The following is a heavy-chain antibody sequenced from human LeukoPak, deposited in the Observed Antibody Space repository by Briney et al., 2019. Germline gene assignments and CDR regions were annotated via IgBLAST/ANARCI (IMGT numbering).Heavy chain of an antibody. D-gene: IGHD2-2*02. CDR3: ARDGGYCSSTSCYRDAFDI. Sequence: GGSLRLSCAASGFTFSSYSMNWVRQAPGKGLEWVSYISSSSTIYYADSVRGRFTISRDNSKNTLYLQMNSLRAEDTAVYYCARDGGYCSSTSCYRDAFDIWGQGTMVTVSS. CDR2: ISSSSTI. J-gene: IGHJ3*02. CDR1: GFTFSSYS. V-gene: IGHV3-48*01.